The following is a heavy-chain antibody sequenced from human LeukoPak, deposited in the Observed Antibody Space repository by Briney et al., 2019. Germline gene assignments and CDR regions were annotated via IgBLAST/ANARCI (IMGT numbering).Heavy chain of an antibody. V-gene: IGHV1-18*01. CDR1: GYTFTNYG. J-gene: IGHJ4*02. CDR2: ISGYNGNT. CDR3: ARQVDTPMALPDY. Sequence: ASVKVSCKASGYTFTNYGISWVRQAPGQGLEWMGWISGYNGNTNSAQKLQGRVTMTTDTSTSTAYMELRSLRFDDTAIYYRARQVDTPMALPDYWGQGTLVTVSS. D-gene: IGHD5-18*01.